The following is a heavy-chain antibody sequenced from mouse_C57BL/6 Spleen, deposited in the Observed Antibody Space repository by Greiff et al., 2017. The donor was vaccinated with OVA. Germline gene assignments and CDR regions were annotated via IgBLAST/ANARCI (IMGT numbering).Heavy chain of an antibody. V-gene: IGHV1-64*01. CDR1: GYTFTSYW. CDR2: IHPNSGST. CDR3: ARPSFTTVVATDFDY. J-gene: IGHJ2*01. Sequence: VKLQQPGAELVKPGASVKLSCKASGYTFTSYWMHWVKQRPGQGLEWIGMIHPNSGSTNYNEKFKSKATLTVDKSSSTAYMQLSSLTSEDSAVYYCARPSFTTVVATDFDYWGQGTTLTVSS. D-gene: IGHD1-1*01.